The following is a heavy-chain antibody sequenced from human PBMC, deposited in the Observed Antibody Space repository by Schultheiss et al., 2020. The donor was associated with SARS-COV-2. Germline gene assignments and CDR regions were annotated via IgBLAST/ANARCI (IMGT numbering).Heavy chain of an antibody. Sequence: GESLKISCAASGFTFSSYGMHWVRQAPGKGLEWVAVISYDGSNKYYADSVKGRFTISRDNSKNTLYLQMNSLRAEDTAVYYCARDNERFLEWLPDGYYYYGMDVWGQGTTVTVSS. D-gene: IGHD3-3*01. CDR3: ARDNERFLEWLPDGYYYYGMDV. V-gene: IGHV3-30*03. CDR2: ISYDGSNK. CDR1: GFTFSSYG. J-gene: IGHJ6*02.